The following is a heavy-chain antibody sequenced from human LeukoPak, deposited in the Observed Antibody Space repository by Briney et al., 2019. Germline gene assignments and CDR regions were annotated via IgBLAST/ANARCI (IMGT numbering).Heavy chain of an antibody. V-gene: IGHV1-2*02. CDR1: GYTFTGYY. D-gene: IGHD2-15*01. CDR3: ARDQAYVYCSGGTCYDDY. J-gene: IGHJ4*02. Sequence: ASVKVSCKASGYTFTGYYMHWVRQAPGQGLEWMGWINPNSGDTHYAQKFQGRVTMTRDTSINTAYMELSRLRSDDTAVYYCARDQAYVYCSGGTCYDDYWGQGSLVTVSS. CDR2: INPNSGDT.